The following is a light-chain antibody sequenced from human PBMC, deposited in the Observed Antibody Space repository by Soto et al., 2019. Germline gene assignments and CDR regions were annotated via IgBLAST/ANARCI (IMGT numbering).Light chain of an antibody. CDR2: AAS. CDR3: QQRYSTPWT. V-gene: IGKV1-39*01. Sequence: DIQMTQSPSSLSASVGDRVTITCRASQSISSYLNWDQQKPGKAPTLLIYAASSLQSGVPSRFSGSGSGTDFTLTISSLQPEDFATYYCQQRYSTPWTFGQGTKVEIK. J-gene: IGKJ1*01. CDR1: QSISSY.